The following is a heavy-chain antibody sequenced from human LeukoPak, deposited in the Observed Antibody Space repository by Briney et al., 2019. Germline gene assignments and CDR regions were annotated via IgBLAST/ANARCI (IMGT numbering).Heavy chain of an antibody. Sequence: SGTLSLTCAVYGGSFSGYYWSWIRQPPGKGLEWIGEINHSGSTNYNPSLKSRVTISVDTSKNQFSLKLSSVTAADTAVYYCATMVRGSGWFDPWGQGTLVTVSS. CDR3: ATMVRGSGWFDP. J-gene: IGHJ5*02. V-gene: IGHV4-34*01. CDR1: GGSFSGYY. D-gene: IGHD3-10*01. CDR2: INHSGST.